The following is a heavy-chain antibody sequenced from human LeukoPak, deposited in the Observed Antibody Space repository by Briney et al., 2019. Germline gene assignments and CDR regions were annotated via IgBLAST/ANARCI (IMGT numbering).Heavy chain of an antibody. D-gene: IGHD2/OR15-2a*01. CDR3: AREEYQVLLD. CDR1: GFTFDDYA. J-gene: IGHJ4*02. CDR2: ISWNSGSI. V-gene: IGHV3-9*01. Sequence: PGRSLRLSCAASGFTFDDYAMHWVRQAPGKGLEWVSGISWNSGSIGYADSVKGRFTISRDNAKNSLYLQMNSLRVGDTAIYCCAREEYQVLLDWGQGILVTVAS.